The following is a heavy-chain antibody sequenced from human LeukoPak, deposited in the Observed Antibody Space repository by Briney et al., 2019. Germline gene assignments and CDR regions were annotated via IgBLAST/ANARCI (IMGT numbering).Heavy chain of an antibody. CDR1: GGSISSSSSNC. CDR2: IYYSGAT. D-gene: IGHD3-3*01. V-gene: IGHV4-4*02. CDR3: ARDFDFYVY. Sequence: SETLSLTCAVSGGSISSSSSNCWTWVRQPPGKGLEWIGEIYYSGATNYNPSLKSRVTMLLDKSNNQFSLKLNSVTAADTAVYFCARDFDFYVYWGQGTLVTVSS. J-gene: IGHJ4*02.